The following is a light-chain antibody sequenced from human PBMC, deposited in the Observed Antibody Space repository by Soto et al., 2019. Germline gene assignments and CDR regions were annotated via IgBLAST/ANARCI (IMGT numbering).Light chain of an antibody. V-gene: IGKV1-39*01. CDR2: AAS. Sequence: DIQMTQSPSSLSASVGDGVTITCRASQSISSYVSWYQQKPGNAPKLLIYAASSLQSVVPSRFSGSGSGTDFTLTISSLQPEEFATYYCQQSYSTPLTVGQGTRLEIK. CDR3: QQSYSTPLT. J-gene: IGKJ5*01. CDR1: QSISSY.